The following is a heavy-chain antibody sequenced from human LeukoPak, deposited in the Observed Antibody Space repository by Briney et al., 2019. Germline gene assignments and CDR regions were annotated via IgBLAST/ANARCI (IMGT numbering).Heavy chain of an antibody. CDR3: ARGHSGTYYGDFDY. CDR1: GFTFSSYK. CDR2: ISSSGRTI. Sequence: GGSLRLSCAASGFTFSSYKMNWVRQAPGKGLDWVAYISSSGRTIYHADSVKGRFTISRDNVKNSLFLQMNSLRVEDTAVYYCARGHSGTYYGDFDYWGQGTLVTVSS. D-gene: IGHD1-26*01. J-gene: IGHJ4*02. V-gene: IGHV3-48*03.